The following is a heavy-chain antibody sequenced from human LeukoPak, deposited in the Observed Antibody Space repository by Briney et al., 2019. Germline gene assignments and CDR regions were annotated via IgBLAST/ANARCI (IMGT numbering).Heavy chain of an antibody. V-gene: IGHV4-34*01. CDR1: GGSFSGYY. CDR2: INHSGST. J-gene: IGHJ6*02. Sequence: SETLSLTYAVYGGSFSGYYWSWLRHPPDKGQEWLGEINHSGSTNYNPSLKSRVTISVDTSNNQFSLKLRSVTAADTAVYYCARVSRLRGGIAQPPNYGMDVWGQGTTVTVSS. D-gene: IGHD6-13*01. CDR3: ARVSRLRGGIAQPPNYGMDV.